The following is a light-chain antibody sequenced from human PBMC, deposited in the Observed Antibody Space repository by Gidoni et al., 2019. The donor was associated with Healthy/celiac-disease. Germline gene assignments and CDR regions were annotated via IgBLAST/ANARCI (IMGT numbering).Light chain of an antibody. CDR3: QQRSNWPPKLT. CDR2: DAS. J-gene: IGKJ4*01. V-gene: IGKV3-11*01. Sequence: EIVLTQSPATLSLSPGARATLSCRASQSVSSNLAWYQQKPGQAPRLLIYDASNRATGIPARCSGGVSGTDFTLTISSLEPEDFAVYYCQQRSNWPPKLTFGGGTKVEIK. CDR1: QSVSSN.